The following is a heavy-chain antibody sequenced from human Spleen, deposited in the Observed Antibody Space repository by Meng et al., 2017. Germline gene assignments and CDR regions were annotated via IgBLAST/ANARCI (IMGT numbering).Heavy chain of an antibody. CDR1: GGSFSDYY. J-gene: IGHJ6*02. D-gene: IGHD6-13*01. V-gene: IGHV4-34*01. CDR2: INHSGST. Sequence: SETLSLTCVVSGGSFSDYYWSWIRQPPGKGLEWIGEINHSGSTNYNPSLESRATISVDTSQNNLSLKLSSVTAADSAVYYCAAGVAAAGTYYYYGLDVWGQGTTVTVSS. CDR3: AAGVAAAGTYYYYGLDV.